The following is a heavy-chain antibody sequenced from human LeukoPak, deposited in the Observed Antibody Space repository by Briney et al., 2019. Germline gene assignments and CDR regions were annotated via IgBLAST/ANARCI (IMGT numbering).Heavy chain of an antibody. CDR2: INWDGASR. CDR1: GFTFDDYT. J-gene: IGHJ4*02. D-gene: IGHD5-24*01. Sequence: GGSLTLSCAASGFTFDDYTMYWIRQAPGKGLEWVSAINWDGASRTYADSVKGRFSISRDNSKNSLYLQMNSLRREDTALYYCVKGGGGLATNTSLQYWGQGTLVTVSS. CDR3: VKGGGGLATNTSLQY. V-gene: IGHV3-43*01.